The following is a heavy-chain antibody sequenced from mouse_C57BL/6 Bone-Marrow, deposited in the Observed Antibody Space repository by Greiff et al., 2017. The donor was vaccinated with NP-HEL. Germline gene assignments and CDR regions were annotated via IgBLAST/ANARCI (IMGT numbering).Heavy chain of an antibody. Sequence: QVHVKQPGAELVKPGASVKLSCKASGYTFTSYWMHWVKQRPGRGLEWIGRIDPNSGGTKYNEKFKSKATLTVDKPSSTAYMQLSSLTSEDSAVYYCARDLITTVVEYYFDYWGQGTTLTVSS. CDR3: ARDLITTVVEYYFDY. J-gene: IGHJ2*01. D-gene: IGHD1-1*01. CDR2: IDPNSGGT. V-gene: IGHV1-72*01. CDR1: GYTFTSYW.